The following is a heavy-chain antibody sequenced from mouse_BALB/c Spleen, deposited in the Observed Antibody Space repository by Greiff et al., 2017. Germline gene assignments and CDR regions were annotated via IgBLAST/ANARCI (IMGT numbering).Heavy chain of an antibody. Sequence: EVHLVESGGGLVQPGGSRKLSCAASGFTFSSFGMHWVRQAPEKGLEWVAYISSGSSTIYYADTVKGRFTISRDNPKNTLFLQMTSLRSEDTAMYYCARSGLRPYGYAMDDWGQGTSVTVSS. J-gene: IGHJ4*01. CDR2: ISSGSSTI. V-gene: IGHV5-17*02. CDR3: ARSGLRPYGYAMDD. D-gene: IGHD2-12*01. CDR1: GFTFSSFG.